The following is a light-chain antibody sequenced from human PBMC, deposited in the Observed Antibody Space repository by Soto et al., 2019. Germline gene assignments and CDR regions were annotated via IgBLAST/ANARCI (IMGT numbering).Light chain of an antibody. CDR1: QTVSRYY. V-gene: IGKV3D-7*01. CDR2: GAS. J-gene: IGKJ5*01. Sequence: VLTQSPATLSLSPGGRAILSCRASQTVSRYYLSWYQKKPGQPPRLLIYGASTRATGVPDRFSGSGSGADFTLTISSLQPEDFAVYYCQHYHNWPLTFGQGTRLEVK. CDR3: QHYHNWPLT.